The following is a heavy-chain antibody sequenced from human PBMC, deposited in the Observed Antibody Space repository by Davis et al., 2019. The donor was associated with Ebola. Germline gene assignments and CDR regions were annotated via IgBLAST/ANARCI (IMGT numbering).Heavy chain of an antibody. CDR3: ERGTHPHYYYYMDV. CDR1: GYIFTGYG. Sequence: ASVKVSCKASGYIFTGYGISWVRQAPGQGLEWMGWISGYNGNTKYVQKFQDRVTMTTDTSTSTAYMELRSLRSDDTAMYYCERGTHPHYYYYMDVWGKGTTVTVSS. V-gene: IGHV1-18*01. CDR2: ISGYNGNT. J-gene: IGHJ6*03.